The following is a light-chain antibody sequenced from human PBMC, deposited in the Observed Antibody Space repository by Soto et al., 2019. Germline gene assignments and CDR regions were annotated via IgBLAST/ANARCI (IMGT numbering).Light chain of an antibody. CDR2: DAS. J-gene: IGKJ2*01. CDR3: LRYNSYPYT. CDR1: QSISRW. Sequence: IQGTQCASDLSESVGDRVSITCGASQSISRWCSCDQQKPAEGPKLLIYDASSSESEVPSRFSGSGSGTEFALTITSLQPQDYATYYYLRYNSYPYTFGQGTKVDIK. V-gene: IGKV1-5*01.